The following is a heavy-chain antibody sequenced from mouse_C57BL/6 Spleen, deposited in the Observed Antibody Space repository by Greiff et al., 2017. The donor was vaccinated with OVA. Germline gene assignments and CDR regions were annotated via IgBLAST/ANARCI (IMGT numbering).Heavy chain of an antibody. CDR3: ARGEILYGYDEDYAMDY. V-gene: IGHV1-72*01. CDR2: IDPNSGGT. CDR1: GYTFTSYW. Sequence: QVQLQQSGAELVKPGASVKLSCKASGYTFTSYWMHWVKQRPGRGLEWIGRIDPNSGGTKYNEKFKSKATLTVDKPSSTAYMQLSSLTSEDSAVYYCARGEILYGYDEDYAMDYWGQGTSVTVSS. D-gene: IGHD2-2*01. J-gene: IGHJ4*01.